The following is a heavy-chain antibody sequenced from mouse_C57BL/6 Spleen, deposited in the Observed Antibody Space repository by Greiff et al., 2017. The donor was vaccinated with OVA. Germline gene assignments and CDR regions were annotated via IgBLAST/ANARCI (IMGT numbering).Heavy chain of an antibody. J-gene: IGHJ3*01. CDR1: GYAFSSSW. CDR2: IYPGDGDT. CDR3: AREEGFAY. V-gene: IGHV1-82*01. Sequence: QVQLQQSGPELVKPGASVKISCKASGYAFSSSWMNWVKQRPGQGLEWIGRIYPGDGDTNYNGKFKGKATLTADKSSSTAYMQLSSLTSADSAVYYCAREEGFAYWGQGTLVTVSA.